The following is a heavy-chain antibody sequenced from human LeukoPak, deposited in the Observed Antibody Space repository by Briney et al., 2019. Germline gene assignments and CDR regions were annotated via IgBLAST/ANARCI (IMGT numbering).Heavy chain of an antibody. CDR3: ARDYNDYTFVY. D-gene: IGHD4-11*01. V-gene: IGHV7-4-1*02. Sequence: GASVKVSCKASGYTFTTYSMNWVRQAPGQGLEWMGWINTNTGNPTYGQGFTGRFVFSLDTSVSTAYLQISNLKAEDTAVYYCARDYNDYTFVYWGQGTLVTVSS. J-gene: IGHJ4*02. CDR2: INTNTGNP. CDR1: GYTFTTYS.